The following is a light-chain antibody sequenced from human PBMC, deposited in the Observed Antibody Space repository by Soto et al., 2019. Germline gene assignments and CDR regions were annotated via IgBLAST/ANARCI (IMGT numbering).Light chain of an antibody. CDR2: GAS. J-gene: IGKJ4*01. V-gene: IGKV3-20*01. Sequence: EVVLTQSPGTLSLSPGERATLPCRASQSISNSYLAWYQQKPGQAPRLLIYGASSRATGIPDRFSGSGSGTDFTLTISRLEPEDFAVFYCQQYGGSPLTFGGGTKVEIK. CDR1: QSISNSY. CDR3: QQYGGSPLT.